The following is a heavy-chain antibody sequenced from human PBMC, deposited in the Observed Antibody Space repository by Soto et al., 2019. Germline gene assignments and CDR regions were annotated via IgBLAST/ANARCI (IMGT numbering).Heavy chain of an antibody. Sequence: QVQLVESGGGVVQPGRSLRLSCAASGFTFSSYGMHWVRQAPGKGLEWVAVISYGGSNKYYADSVKGRFTISRDNSKNTLYLQMNSLRAEDTAVYYCAKETYDSSGYCDYWGQGTLVTVSS. CDR1: GFTFSSYG. J-gene: IGHJ4*02. CDR3: AKETYDSSGYCDY. D-gene: IGHD3-22*01. CDR2: ISYGGSNK. V-gene: IGHV3-30*18.